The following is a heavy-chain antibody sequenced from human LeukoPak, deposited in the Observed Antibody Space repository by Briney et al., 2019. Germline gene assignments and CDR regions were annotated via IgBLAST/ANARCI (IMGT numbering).Heavy chain of an antibody. D-gene: IGHD4-17*01. CDR1: GFTFSSYE. V-gene: IGHV3-48*03. CDR2: ISSSGTTI. CDR3: GGIMITVTTSDY. Sequence: GGSLRLSCAASGFTFSSYEMKWVRQAPGKGLEWLSYISSSGTTIRYADSVEGRFTISRDNAKNSLYLQVNSLRAEDTAVYYWGGIMITVTTSDYWGQGTLVTVSS. J-gene: IGHJ4*02.